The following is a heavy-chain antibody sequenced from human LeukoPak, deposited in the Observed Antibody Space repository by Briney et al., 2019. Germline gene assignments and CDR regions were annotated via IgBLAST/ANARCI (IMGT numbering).Heavy chain of an antibody. V-gene: IGHV1-2*02. CDR1: GYTFTGNF. CDR2: INPNSGGT. Sequence: ASVKVSCKASGYTFTGNFMHWVRQAPGQGLEWMGWINPNSGGTNYAQKFQGRVTMTRDTSISTAYMELSRLRSDDTAVYYCARESYDYVWGSQPPEYFQHWGQGTLVTVSS. D-gene: IGHD3-16*01. J-gene: IGHJ1*01. CDR3: ARESYDYVWGSQPPEYFQH.